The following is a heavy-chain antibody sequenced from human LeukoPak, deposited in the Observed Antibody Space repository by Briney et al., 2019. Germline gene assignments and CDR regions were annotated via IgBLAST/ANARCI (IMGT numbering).Heavy chain of an antibody. CDR1: GYTFTSYG. D-gene: IGHD6-19*01. CDR3: ARGPGIAVAGVFDY. Sequence: ASVKVSCKASGYTFTSYGINWVRQAPGQGPEWMGWISGHNGHTNYVQKMQGRVTMTTDTSTNTAYMELRNLTSDDTAVYYCARGPGIAVAGVFDYWGQGSLVTVSS. CDR2: ISGHNGHT. J-gene: IGHJ4*02. V-gene: IGHV1-18*04.